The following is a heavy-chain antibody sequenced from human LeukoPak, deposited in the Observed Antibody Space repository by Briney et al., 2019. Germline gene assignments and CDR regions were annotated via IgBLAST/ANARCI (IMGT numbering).Heavy chain of an antibody. CDR3: ARDSSLLVTHYPTYYYFDY. D-gene: IGHD4-23*01. Sequence: KASETLSLTCTVSGGSISSSSYYWGWIRQPPGKGLEWIGSIYYSGSTYYNPSLKSRVTISVDTSKNQFSLKLSSVTAADTAVYYCARDSSLLVTHYPTYYYFDYWGQGTLVTVSS. V-gene: IGHV4-39*07. CDR1: GGSISSSSYY. CDR2: IYYSGST. J-gene: IGHJ4*02.